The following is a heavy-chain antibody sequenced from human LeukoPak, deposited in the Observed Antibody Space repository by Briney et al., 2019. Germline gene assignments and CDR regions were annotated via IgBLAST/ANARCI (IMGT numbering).Heavy chain of an antibody. V-gene: IGHV1-69*01. J-gene: IGHJ4*02. CDR2: IIPIFGTA. CDR3: ARDIYYDSSGYYEVDY. Sequence: GASVKVSCKASGGTFSSYAISWVRQAPGQGLEWMGGIIPIFGTANYAQKFQGRVTITADESTSTAYMELSRLRSDDTAVYYCARDIYYDSSGYYEVDYWGQGTLVTVSS. D-gene: IGHD3-22*01. CDR1: GGTFSSYA.